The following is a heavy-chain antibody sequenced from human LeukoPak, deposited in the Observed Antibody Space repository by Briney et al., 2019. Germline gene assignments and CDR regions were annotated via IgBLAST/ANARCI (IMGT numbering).Heavy chain of an antibody. J-gene: IGHJ4*02. V-gene: IGHV1-18*01. Sequence: ASVKVSCKASGYTFTSYGISWVRQAPGQGLEWMGWISAYNGNTNYAQKLQGRVTMTTDTSTSTAYMELRSLRSDDTAVYYCARDRLRYCSGGSCFISGDYWGQGTLVTVSS. CDR1: GYTFTSYG. CDR3: ARDRLRYCSGGSCFISGDY. CDR2: ISAYNGNT. D-gene: IGHD2-15*01.